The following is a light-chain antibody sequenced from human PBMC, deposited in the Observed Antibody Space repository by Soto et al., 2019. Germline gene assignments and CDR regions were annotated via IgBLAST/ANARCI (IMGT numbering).Light chain of an antibody. V-gene: IGLV2-8*01. Sequence: VLTQPPSASGSPGQSVTISCTGTSGDIGGYDYVSWYQQHPGKAPKLMIYEVTKRPLGVPDRFSGSKSGNTASLTVSGLQAEDEADYYCSSYAGSNNPYVFGTGTKVTVL. CDR2: EVT. CDR1: SGDIGGYDY. J-gene: IGLJ1*01. CDR3: SSYAGSNNPYV.